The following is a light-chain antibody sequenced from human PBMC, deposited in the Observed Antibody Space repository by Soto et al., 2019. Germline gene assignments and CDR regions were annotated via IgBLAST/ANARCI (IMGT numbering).Light chain of an antibody. J-gene: IGKJ4*01. CDR2: GAS. Sequence: EIVLTQSPGTLSLSPGERATLSCRASQSISSSYLAWYQQKPGQAPRLLIYGASRRATGIPDRFSGSGSGTDFTLTISRMEAEDSAVYYCHQYGNSPFGGGTKVEI. V-gene: IGKV3-20*01. CDR1: QSISSSY. CDR3: HQYGNSP.